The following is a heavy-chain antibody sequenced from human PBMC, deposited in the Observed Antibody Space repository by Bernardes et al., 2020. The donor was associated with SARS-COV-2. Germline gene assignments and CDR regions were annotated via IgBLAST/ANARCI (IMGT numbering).Heavy chain of an antibody. CDR2: INPNSGGT. J-gene: IGHJ3*02. CDR3: ARGRLLQADAFDI. D-gene: IGHD2-21*01. V-gene: IGHV1-2*02. Sequence: ASVKVSCKASGYTFIDYYIHWVRQAPGQGLEWMGWINPNSGGTNHAQKFQGRVAMTRDLSIGTVYMELSSLRYDDTAVYYCARGRLLQADAFDILGQGTLVTVSS. CDR1: GYTFIDYY.